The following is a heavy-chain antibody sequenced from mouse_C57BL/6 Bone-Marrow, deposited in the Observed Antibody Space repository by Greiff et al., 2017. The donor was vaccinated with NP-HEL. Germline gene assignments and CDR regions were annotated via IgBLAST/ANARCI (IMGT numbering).Heavy chain of an antibody. D-gene: IGHD1-1*01. CDR1: GFNIKDDY. J-gene: IGHJ4*01. Sequence: EVKLVESGAELVRPGASVKLSCTVSGFNIKDDYMHWVKQRPEQGLEWIGWIDPENGDTEYASKFQGKATITADTSSNTAYLPLSSLTSEDTAVYYCTTGGSSPYAMDYWGQGTSVTVSS. CDR2: IDPENGDT. CDR3: TTGGSSPYAMDY. V-gene: IGHV14-4*01.